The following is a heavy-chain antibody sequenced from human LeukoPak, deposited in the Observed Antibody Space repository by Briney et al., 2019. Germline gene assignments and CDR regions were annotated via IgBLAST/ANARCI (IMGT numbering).Heavy chain of an antibody. CDR1: GFTFSSYS. Sequence: GGSLRLSCAASGFTFSSYSMNWVRQAPGKGLEWVSYISPTGSTTYYADSVKGRFTIARDNAKNSLYLQMNSLRAEDTAAYYCARTYGSGSYGDYWGQGILVTVSS. D-gene: IGHD3-10*01. CDR3: ARTYGSGSYGDY. CDR2: ISPTGSTT. V-gene: IGHV3-48*04. J-gene: IGHJ4*02.